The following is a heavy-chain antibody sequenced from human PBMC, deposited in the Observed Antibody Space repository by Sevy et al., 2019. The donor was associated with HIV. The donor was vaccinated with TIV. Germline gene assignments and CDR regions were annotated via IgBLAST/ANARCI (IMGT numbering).Heavy chain of an antibody. CDR3: ARDDESFPPHDSDAFDI. J-gene: IGHJ3*02. D-gene: IGHD3-16*02. V-gene: IGHV3-48*03. CDR2: ISSSGSTI. CDR1: GFTFSSYE. Sequence: GGSLRLSCAASGFTFSSYEMNWVRQAPGKGLEWVSYISSSGSTIYYADSVKGRFTISRDNAKNSLYLQMNSLRAEDTAVYYCARDDESFPPHDSDAFDIWGQGTMVTVSS.